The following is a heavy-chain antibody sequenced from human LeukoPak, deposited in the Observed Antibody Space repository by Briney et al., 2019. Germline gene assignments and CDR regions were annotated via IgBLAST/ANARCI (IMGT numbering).Heavy chain of an antibody. CDR2: IYYSGST. Sequence: PSQTLSLTCTVSGGSISSGGYYWSWIRQHPGKGLEWIGYIYYSGSTYYNPSLKSRVTISVDTSKNQFSLKLSSVTAADTAVYYCARDRYFDSSSWCPLDVWGQGTTVTVSS. J-gene: IGHJ6*02. V-gene: IGHV4-31*03. CDR3: ARDRYFDSSSWCPLDV. CDR1: GGSISSGGYY. D-gene: IGHD6-13*01.